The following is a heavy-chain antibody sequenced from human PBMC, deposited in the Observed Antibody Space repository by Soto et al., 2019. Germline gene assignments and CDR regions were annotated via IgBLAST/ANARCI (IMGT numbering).Heavy chain of an antibody. CDR3: ARGAYPYCSGGSCYEVRWFDP. Sequence: ASVKVSCKASGYTFTGYYMHWVRQAPGRGLEWMGWINPNSGGTNYAQKFQGWVTMTRDTSISTAYMELSRLRSDDTAVYYCARGAYPYCSGGSCYEVRWFDPWGQGTLVTVSS. J-gene: IGHJ5*02. D-gene: IGHD2-15*01. CDR1: GYTFTGYY. CDR2: INPNSGGT. V-gene: IGHV1-2*04.